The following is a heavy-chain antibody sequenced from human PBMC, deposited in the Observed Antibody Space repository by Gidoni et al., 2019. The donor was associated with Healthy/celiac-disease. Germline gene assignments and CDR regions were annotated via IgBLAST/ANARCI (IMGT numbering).Heavy chain of an antibody. CDR1: GGTFSSYA. Sequence: QVQLVQSGAEVKQPGSSVKVSCKASGGTFSSYAISWVRQAPGQGLEWMGGIIPIFCTANYAQKFQGRVTITADESTSTAYMELSSLRSEDTAVYYCARVLMVRGVIIGELDYWGQGTLVTVSS. D-gene: IGHD3-10*01. CDR2: IIPIFCTA. J-gene: IGHJ4*02. V-gene: IGHV1-69*01. CDR3: ARVLMVRGVIIGELDY.